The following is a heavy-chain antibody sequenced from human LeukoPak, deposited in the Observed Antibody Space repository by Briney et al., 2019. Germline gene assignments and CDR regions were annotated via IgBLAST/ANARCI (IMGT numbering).Heavy chain of an antibody. Sequence: SETLSLTCAVYGGSFSGYYWSWIRQPPGKGLEWIGEINHSGSTNYNPSLKSRVTISVDTSKNQFSLKLSSVTAADTAVYYCARFIAAAGKDYFDYWGQGTLVTVSS. V-gene: IGHV4-34*01. J-gene: IGHJ4*02. CDR2: INHSGST. CDR3: ARFIAAAGKDYFDY. D-gene: IGHD6-13*01. CDR1: GGSFSGYY.